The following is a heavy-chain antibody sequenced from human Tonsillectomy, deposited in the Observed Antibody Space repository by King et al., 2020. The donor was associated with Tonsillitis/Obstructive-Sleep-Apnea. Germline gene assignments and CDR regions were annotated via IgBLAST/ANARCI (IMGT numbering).Heavy chain of an antibody. D-gene: IGHD3-22*01. Sequence: QLVQSGAEVKKPGASVKVSCKVSGYTLIELSMHWVRQAPGKGLEWMGGFDPEDGDTIYAQKFQGRVTMTEDTSTDTAYMELSSLRSEDTAVYYCATVIPTLYYYVSSGYYYFDYWGQGTLVTVSS. V-gene: IGHV1-24*01. CDR3: ATVIPTLYYYVSSGYYYFDY. CDR1: GYTLIELS. CDR2: FDPEDGDT. J-gene: IGHJ4*02.